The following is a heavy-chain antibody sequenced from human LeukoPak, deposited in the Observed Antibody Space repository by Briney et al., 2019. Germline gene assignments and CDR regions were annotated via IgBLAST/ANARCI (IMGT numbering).Heavy chain of an antibody. CDR3: ARASGGYGGNFDY. CDR2: IYNSGST. CDR1: GGSISGYY. D-gene: IGHD2-15*01. J-gene: IGHJ4*02. Sequence: SETLSLTCIVSGGSISGYYWTWIRQPPGKGLEWIGYIYNSGSTNYNPSLKGRLSMSVDRSKNQFSLKLSSVTAADTAVYYCARASGGYGGNFDYWGQGTLVTVSS. V-gene: IGHV4-59*01.